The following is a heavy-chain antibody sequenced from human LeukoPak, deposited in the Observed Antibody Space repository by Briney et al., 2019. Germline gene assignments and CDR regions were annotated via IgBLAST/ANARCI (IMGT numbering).Heavy chain of an antibody. CDR1: GGSISSSSYY. CDR2: IYYSGST. J-gene: IGHJ3*02. Sequence: SETLSLTCTVSGGSISSSSYYWGWIRQPPGKGLEWIVSIYYSGSTYVNPSLKSRVTISVDTSKNPFSLKLSSVTAADTAVYYCARHTRHRRAFDIWGQGTMVTVSS. CDR3: ARHTRHRRAFDI. D-gene: IGHD1-1*01. V-gene: IGHV4-39*01.